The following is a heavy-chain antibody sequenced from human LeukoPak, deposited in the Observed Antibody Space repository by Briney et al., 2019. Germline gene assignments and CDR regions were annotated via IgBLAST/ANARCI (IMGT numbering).Heavy chain of an antibody. J-gene: IGHJ4*02. V-gene: IGHV3-48*01. CDR2: ISSSIITI. CDR1: GFTFNSYS. Sequence: PGGSLRLSCAASGFTFNSYSMNWVRQAPGKGLEWVSYISSSIITIYYADSVKGRFTISRDNAKNSLYLQMNSLRAEDTAVYYCARGGYYDSSGKHDYWGQGTLVTVSS. CDR3: ARGGYYDSSGKHDY. D-gene: IGHD3-22*01.